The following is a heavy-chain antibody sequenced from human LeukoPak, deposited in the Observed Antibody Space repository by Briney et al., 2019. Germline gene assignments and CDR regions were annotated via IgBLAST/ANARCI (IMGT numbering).Heavy chain of an antibody. J-gene: IGHJ4*02. CDR1: GYTFTGYY. CDR2: INPNSGGT. V-gene: IGHV1-2*06. D-gene: IGHD2-21*02. CDR3: ARSFSTRVDSPKNTGVVVTAFDY. Sequence: GASVKVSCKASGYTFTGYYMHWVRQAPGQGLEWMGRINPNSGGTNYAQKLQGRVTMTRDTSISTAYMELSRLRSDDTAVYYCARSFSTRVDSPKNTGVVVTAFDYWGQGTLVTVSS.